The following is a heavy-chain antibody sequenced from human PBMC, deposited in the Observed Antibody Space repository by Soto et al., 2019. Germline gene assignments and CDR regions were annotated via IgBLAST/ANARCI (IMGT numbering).Heavy chain of an antibody. V-gene: IGHV3-23*01. Sequence: EVQLLESGGGLVHPGGSLRLSCAASGFTFSRHAMSWVRQAPGKGLEWVSGISGSGGSTYYADSVKGRFTISRGDSKNTLFLQMNSLRGDDTAVYYCAKCGFSGYACDDWGQGTLVTVSS. CDR2: ISGSGGST. CDR3: AKCGFSGYACDD. D-gene: IGHD5-12*01. CDR1: GFTFSRHA. J-gene: IGHJ4*02.